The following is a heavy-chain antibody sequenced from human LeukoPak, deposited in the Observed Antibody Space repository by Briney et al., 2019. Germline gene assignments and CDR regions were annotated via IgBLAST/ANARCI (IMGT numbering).Heavy chain of an antibody. CDR1: GGSISSGGYY. CDR3: ARSVSKIKDYYYYYGMDV. J-gene: IGHJ6*02. CDR2: IYYSGST. D-gene: IGHD2-2*01. Sequence: SQTLSLTCTVSGGSISSGGYYWSWIRQHPGKGLEWIGYIYYSGSTYYNPSLKSRVTISVDTSKNQFSLKLSSVTAADTAVYYCARSVSKIKDYYYYYGMDVWGQGTTVTVSS. V-gene: IGHV4-31*03.